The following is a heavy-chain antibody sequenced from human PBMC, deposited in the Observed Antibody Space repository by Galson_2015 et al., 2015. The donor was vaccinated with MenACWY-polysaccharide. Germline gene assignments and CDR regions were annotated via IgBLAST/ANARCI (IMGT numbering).Heavy chain of an antibody. J-gene: IGHJ6*02. Sequence: LRLSCAASGFSLGAWYMSWIRQAPGKGLEWLSYISKSGDSIYYGDSVKGRFAISRDNAKNSLYLQLNSLEVEDTAIYYCTRGHYGLDVWGQGTTVTVSS. CDR3: TRGHYGLDV. CDR2: ISKSGDSI. CDR1: GFSLGAWY. V-gene: IGHV3-11*01.